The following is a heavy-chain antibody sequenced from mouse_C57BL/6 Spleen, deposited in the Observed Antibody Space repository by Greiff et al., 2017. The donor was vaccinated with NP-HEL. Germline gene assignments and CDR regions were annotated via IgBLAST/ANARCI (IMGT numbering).Heavy chain of an antibody. CDR2: IDPETGGT. V-gene: IGHV1-15*01. J-gene: IGHJ1*03. D-gene: IGHD2-5*01. Sequence: VQLQQSGAELVRPGASVTLSCKASGYTFTDYEMHWVKQTPVHGLEWIGAIDPETGGTAYNQKFKGKAILTADKSSSTAYIELRSLTSGDSAVDYCTRGRAYDSNYVDFDVWGTGTTVTVSS. CDR1: GYTFTDYE. CDR3: TRGRAYDSNYVDFDV.